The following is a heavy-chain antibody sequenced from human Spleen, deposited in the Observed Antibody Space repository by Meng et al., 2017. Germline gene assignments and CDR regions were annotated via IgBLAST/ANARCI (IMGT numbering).Heavy chain of an antibody. J-gene: IGHJ1*01. D-gene: IGHD4-17*01. CDR2: IYTSGST. CDR3: ATQFGDYLRFFQD. V-gene: IGHV4-61*09. CDR1: GDSISSGSYY. Sequence: SETLSLTCTVSGDSISSGSYYWSWIRQPAGKGLEWLGHIYTSGSTNYNPSLKSRVTMSVDTSKNQLSLKLSAVTATDTAVYYCATQFGDYLRFFQDWGQGTLVTVS.